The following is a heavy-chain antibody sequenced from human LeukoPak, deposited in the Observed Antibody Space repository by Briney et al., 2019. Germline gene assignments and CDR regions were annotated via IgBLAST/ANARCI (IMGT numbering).Heavy chain of an antibody. CDR2: IYSGGST. V-gene: IGHV3-53*01. D-gene: IGHD2-2*01. Sequence: PGGSLRLSCAASGFTVSSNYMSWVRQAPGKGLEWVSVIYSGGSTYYADSVKGRFTISRDNSKNTLYLQMNSLRAEDTAVYYCAKDSSPVPRYNWFDPWGQGTLVTVSS. CDR3: AKDSSPVPRYNWFDP. J-gene: IGHJ5*02. CDR1: GFTVSSNY.